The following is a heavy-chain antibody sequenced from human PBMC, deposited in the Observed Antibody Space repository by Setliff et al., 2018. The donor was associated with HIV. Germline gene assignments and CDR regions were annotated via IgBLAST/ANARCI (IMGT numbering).Heavy chain of an antibody. CDR1: GYSFINYA. V-gene: IGHV7-4-1*02. Sequence: ASVKVSCKASGYSFINYAMNWVRQAPGQGLEWMGWINTQTGSPTYAQAFTGRFVFSVDTSVTTAYLQISGLKADDTAVYYCARALYGEYGGDLNWLDPWGQGTLVTVSS. CDR3: ARALYGEYGGDLNWLDP. J-gene: IGHJ5*02. D-gene: IGHD4-17*01. CDR2: INTQTGSP.